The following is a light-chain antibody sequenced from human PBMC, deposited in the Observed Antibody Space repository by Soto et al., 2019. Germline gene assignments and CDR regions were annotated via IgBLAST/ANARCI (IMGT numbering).Light chain of an antibody. CDR2: GVS. V-gene: IGKV3-15*01. CDR3: QQYSNWPPIT. CDR1: QGISSN. J-gene: IGKJ5*01. Sequence: DIVIPQSPATLSVSPGALATLSCMASQGISSNLAWYQQKPGQAPRLLIYGVSTRATGIPARFSGSGSGTEFTLTISSLQSEDFAVYYCQQYSNWPPITFGQGTRLEIK.